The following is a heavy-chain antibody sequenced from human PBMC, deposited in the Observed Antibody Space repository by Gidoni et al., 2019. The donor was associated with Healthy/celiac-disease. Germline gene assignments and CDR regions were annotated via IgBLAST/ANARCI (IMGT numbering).Heavy chain of an antibody. CDR3: ASTCGGDCYPYYYYYGMDV. CDR1: GYTFTSYD. V-gene: IGHV1-8*01. Sequence: QVQLMQSGAEVKKPGASVKVSCKASGYTFTSYDINWVRQATGQGLEWMGWMNPNSGNTGYAQKFQGRVTMTRNTSISTAYMELSSLRSEDTAVYYCASTCGGDCYPYYYYYGMDVWGQGTTVTVSS. D-gene: IGHD2-21*02. CDR2: MNPNSGNT. J-gene: IGHJ6*02.